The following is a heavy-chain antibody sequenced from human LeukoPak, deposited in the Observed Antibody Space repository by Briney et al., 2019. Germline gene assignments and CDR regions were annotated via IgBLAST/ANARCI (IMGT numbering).Heavy chain of an antibody. V-gene: IGHV4-4*07. CDR1: GGSTNTDY. Sequence: SETLSLTCTVSGGSTNTDYWSWIRQPAGKGLEWIGRIYTSGSTNYNPSLKSRVTMSVDTSKNQFSLKLSSVTAADTAVYYCARDLGVGSVYFDYWGQGTLVTVSS. CDR2: IYTSGST. CDR3: ARDLGVGSVYFDY. J-gene: IGHJ4*02. D-gene: IGHD3-16*01.